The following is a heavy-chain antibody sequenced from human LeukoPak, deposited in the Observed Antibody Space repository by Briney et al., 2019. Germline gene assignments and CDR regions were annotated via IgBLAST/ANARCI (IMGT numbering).Heavy chain of an antibody. CDR3: TTYGSGRKFDY. D-gene: IGHD3-10*01. CDR1: GFTFSNAL. J-gene: IGHJ4*02. V-gene: IGHV3-15*04. Sequence: GGSLRLSCAASGFTFSNALMSWVRQAPGKGLEWVGRIESKTDGGTTDYAAPVKGRFTISRDDSTNTLYLQMNSLKSEDTAVYYCTTYGSGRKFDYWGQGILVTVSS. CDR2: IESKTDGGTT.